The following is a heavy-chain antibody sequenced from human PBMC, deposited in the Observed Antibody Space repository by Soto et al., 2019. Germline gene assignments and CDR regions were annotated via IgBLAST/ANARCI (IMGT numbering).Heavy chain of an antibody. V-gene: IGHV1-46*01. D-gene: IGHD3-22*01. CDR1: GYTFTVDY. CDR3: AITDYYDSSGQFDY. CDR2: INPSGGST. Sequence: ASVRVSCTASGYTFTVDYLHWVRQTPGQGLEWMGIINPSGGSTSYAQKFQGRVTMTRDTSISTAYMELSRLRSDDTAVYYCAITDYYDSSGQFDYWGQGTLVTVSS. J-gene: IGHJ4*02.